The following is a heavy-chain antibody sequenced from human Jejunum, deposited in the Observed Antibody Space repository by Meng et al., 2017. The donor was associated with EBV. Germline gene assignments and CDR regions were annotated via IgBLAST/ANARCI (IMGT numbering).Heavy chain of an antibody. CDR3: ARDQNGSYFAY. V-gene: IGHV4-61*08. J-gene: IGHJ4*02. CDR1: GGSVSSGGYY. CDR2: IYNSEST. Sequence: ESGPGLVNPSGTLDLTWTVSGGSVSSGGYYWSWIRQPPGKGLEWIGYIYNSESTNYKSSLKSRVTISADTSKNQFSLRLSSVTAADTAVYYCARDQNGSYFAYWGQGTLVTVSS. D-gene: IGHD1-26*01.